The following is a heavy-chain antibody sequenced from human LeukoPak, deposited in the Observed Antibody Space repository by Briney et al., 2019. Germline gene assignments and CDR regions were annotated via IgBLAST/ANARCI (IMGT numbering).Heavy chain of an antibody. CDR2: ISGSGGST. CDR3: AKDRGVIVPAGMAT. J-gene: IGHJ5*02. V-gene: IGHV3-23*01. Sequence: GGSLRLSCAASGFTFNNYAMSWVRQAPGKGLEWVSVISGSGGSTYYADSVKGRFTISRDNSKNTLYLQMNSLKAEETAVYYCAKDRGVIVPAGMATWGQGTLVTVSS. D-gene: IGHD2-2*01. CDR1: GFTFNNYA.